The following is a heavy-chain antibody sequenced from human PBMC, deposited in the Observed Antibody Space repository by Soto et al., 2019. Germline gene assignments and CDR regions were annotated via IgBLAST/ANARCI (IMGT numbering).Heavy chain of an antibody. CDR1: GFTFSGSA. CDR2: IRSKANSYAT. V-gene: IGHV3-73*01. Sequence: GGSLRLSCAASGFTFSGSAMHWVRQASGKGLEWVGRIRSKANSYATAYAASVKGRFTISRDDSKNTAYLQMNSLKTEATAVYYCSPLNCSGGSCYFDYWGQGTLVTVSS. CDR3: SPLNCSGGSCYFDY. J-gene: IGHJ4*02. D-gene: IGHD2-15*01.